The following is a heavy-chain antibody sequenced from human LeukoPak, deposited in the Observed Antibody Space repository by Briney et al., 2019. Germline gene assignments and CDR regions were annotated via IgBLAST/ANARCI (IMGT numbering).Heavy chain of an antibody. CDR2: IYYIGST. D-gene: IGHD3-16*01. CDR3: ARDRSLGVIDY. CDR1: GDSISSYY. V-gene: IGHV4-59*01. J-gene: IGHJ4*02. Sequence: SGTVSLTCIVSGDSISSYYWSWLRQPPGKGLEWIGYIYYIGSTYYNLSLKRRVTISIDASKTHFSLKLSSVTAADTAVYYCARDRSLGVIDYWGQGTLVAV.